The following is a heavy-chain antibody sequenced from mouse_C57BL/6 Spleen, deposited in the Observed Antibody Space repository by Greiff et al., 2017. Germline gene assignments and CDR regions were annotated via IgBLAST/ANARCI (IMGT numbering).Heavy chain of an antibody. CDR2: IDPNSGGT. V-gene: IGHV1-72*01. D-gene: IGHD1-1*01. CDR1: GYTFTSYW. CDR3: AREDGPVGIFAY. J-gene: IGHJ3*01. Sequence: QQSCKASGYTFTSYWMHWVKQRPGRGLEWIGRIDPNSGGTKYNEKFKSKATLTVDKPSSTAYMQLSSLTSEDSAVYYCAREDGPVGIFAYWGQGTLVTVSA.